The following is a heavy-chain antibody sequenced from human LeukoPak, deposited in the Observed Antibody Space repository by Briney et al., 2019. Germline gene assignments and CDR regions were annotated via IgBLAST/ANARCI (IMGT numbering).Heavy chain of an antibody. CDR1: GFTFSSYW. CDR3: TSLPLMIVVAGDAFDI. Sequence: GGSLRLSCAASGFTFSSYWMSWVRQAPGKGLEWVANIKQDGSEKYYVDSVKGRFTISRDNARNSLYLQMNSLRAEDTAVYYCTSLPLMIVVAGDAFDIWGQGTMVTASS. J-gene: IGHJ3*02. CDR2: IKQDGSEK. D-gene: IGHD3-22*01. V-gene: IGHV3-7*01.